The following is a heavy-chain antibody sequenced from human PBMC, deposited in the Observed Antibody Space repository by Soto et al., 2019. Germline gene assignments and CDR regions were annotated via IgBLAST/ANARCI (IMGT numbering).Heavy chain of an antibody. J-gene: IGHJ5*02. CDR2: IYHGGST. CDR3: ARVGPWVPYYYDSSPYTFENWFDP. CDR1: GYSISSGCY. Sequence: PSETLSLTCAVSGYSISSGCYWCLLRQPPGKGLECIGSIYHGGSTYYNPSLNSRVTLSIDMTNNHVSLILNSVTAADTAVYYCARVGPWVPYYYDSSPYTFENWFDPWGQGTLVTVSS. D-gene: IGHD3-22*01. V-gene: IGHV4-38-2*01.